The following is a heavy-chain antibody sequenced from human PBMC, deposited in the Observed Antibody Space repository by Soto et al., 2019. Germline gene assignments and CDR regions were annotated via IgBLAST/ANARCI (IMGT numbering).Heavy chain of an antibody. CDR1: GYTFTSYG. CDR2: ISAYNGNT. Sequence: GASVKVSCKASGYTFTSYGISWVRQAPGHGLEWMGWISAYNGNTNYAQKLQGRVTMTTDTSTSTAYMELRSLRSDDTAVYYCARWVGFYCSGGSCYDDYWGQGTLVTVSS. V-gene: IGHV1-18*01. CDR3: ARWVGFYCSGGSCYDDY. D-gene: IGHD2-15*01. J-gene: IGHJ4*02.